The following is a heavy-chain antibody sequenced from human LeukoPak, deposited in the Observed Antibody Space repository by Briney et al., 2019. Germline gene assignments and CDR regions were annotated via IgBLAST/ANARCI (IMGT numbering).Heavy chain of an antibody. CDR1: GFTFSSYA. V-gene: IGHV3-23*01. J-gene: IGHJ4*02. Sequence: PGGSLRLSCAASGFTFSSYAMSWVRQAPGKGLEWVSAISGSGGSTYYADSVKGRFTISRDSSKNTLYLQMNSLRTEDTAVYYCAKGIRAVATILYYFDYWGQGTLVTVSS. CDR3: AKGIRAVATILYYFDY. D-gene: IGHD5-12*01. CDR2: ISGSGGST.